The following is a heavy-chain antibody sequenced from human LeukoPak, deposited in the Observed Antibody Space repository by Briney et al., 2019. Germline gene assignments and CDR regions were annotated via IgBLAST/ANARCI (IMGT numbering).Heavy chain of an antibody. Sequence: PGTSLRLSCTASGFTISGDAMHGVLQAPAKGLQWVTHISFDGSYKYYADSVKGRVTISRDNSKNTLYLQMNSLRTDETALFYCAREILDALDLWGQGALVTVSS. CDR2: ISFDGSYK. CDR3: AREILDALDL. CDR1: GFTISGDA. J-gene: IGHJ3*01. V-gene: IGHV3-30*04.